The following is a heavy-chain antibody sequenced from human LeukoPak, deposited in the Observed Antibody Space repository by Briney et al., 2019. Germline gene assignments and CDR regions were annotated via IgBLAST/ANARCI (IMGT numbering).Heavy chain of an antibody. CDR2: IIPIFGTA. J-gene: IGHJ4*02. CDR1: GGTFSSYA. CDR3: ARIAYYYDSSGYQNTDY. D-gene: IGHD3-22*01. V-gene: IGHV1-69*13. Sequence: SVKVSCKASGGTFSSYAISWVRQAPGQGLEWMGGIIPIFGTANYAQKFQGRVTITADESTSTAYMELSSLRSEDTAVYYCARIAYYYDSSGYQNTDYWGQGTLATVSS.